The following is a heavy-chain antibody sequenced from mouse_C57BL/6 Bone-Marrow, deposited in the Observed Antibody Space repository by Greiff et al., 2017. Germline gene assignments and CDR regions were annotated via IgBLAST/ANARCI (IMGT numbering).Heavy chain of an antibody. Sequence: QVQLQQSGAELVRPGTSVKMSCKASGYTFTNYWIGWAKQRPGHGLEWIGDIYPGGGYTNYNEKFKGKATLTADKSSSTACIQFSSLTSGDSAIYYYARGGGYGTLFAYWGQGTLVTVSA. D-gene: IGHD1-1*01. CDR3: ARGGGYGTLFAY. CDR1: GYTFTNYW. J-gene: IGHJ3*01. CDR2: IYPGGGYT. V-gene: IGHV1-63*01.